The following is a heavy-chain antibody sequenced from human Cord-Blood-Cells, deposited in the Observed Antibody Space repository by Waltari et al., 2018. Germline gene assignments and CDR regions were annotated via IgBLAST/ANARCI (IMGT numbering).Heavy chain of an antibody. CDR3: AKDMVPYDFWSGYAFDI. D-gene: IGHD3-3*01. CDR2: ISWNSGSI. V-gene: IGHV3-9*01. J-gene: IGHJ3*02. CDR1: GFPFDDYA. Sequence: EVQLVESGGGLVQPGRSLRLSCAASGFPFDDYAMHWVRQAPGKGLEWISGISWNSGSIGYADSVKGRFTISRDNAKNSLYLQMNSLRAEDTALYYCAKDMVPYDFWSGYAFDIWGQGTMVTVSS.